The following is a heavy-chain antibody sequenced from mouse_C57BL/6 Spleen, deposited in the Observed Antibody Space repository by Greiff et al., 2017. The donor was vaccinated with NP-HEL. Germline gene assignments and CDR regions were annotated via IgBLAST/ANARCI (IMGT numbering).Heavy chain of an antibody. J-gene: IGHJ2*01. CDR2: IDPSDSYT. CDR1: GYTFTSYW. Sequence: VQLKQPGAELVRPGTSVKLSCKASGYTFTSYWMHWVKQRPGQGLEWIGVIDPSDSYTNYNQKFKGKATLTVDTSSSTAYMQLSSLTSEDSAVYYGAREGVYYSNYLDYWGQGTTLTVSS. CDR3: AREGVYYSNYLDY. V-gene: IGHV1-59*01. D-gene: IGHD2-5*01.